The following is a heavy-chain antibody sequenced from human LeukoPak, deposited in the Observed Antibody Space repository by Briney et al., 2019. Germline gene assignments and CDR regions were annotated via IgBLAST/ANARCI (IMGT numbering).Heavy chain of an antibody. CDR3: ARADSGYYYDSSGYYWDAFDI. Sequence: GGSLRLSCAASGFTVSSNYMSWVRQAPGKGLEWVSVIYSGGSTCYADSVKGRFTISRDNSKNTLYLQMNSLRAEDTAVYYCARADSGYYYDSSGYYWDAFDIWGQGTMVTVSS. CDR2: IYSGGST. D-gene: IGHD3-22*01. V-gene: IGHV3-66*01. CDR1: GFTVSSNY. J-gene: IGHJ3*02.